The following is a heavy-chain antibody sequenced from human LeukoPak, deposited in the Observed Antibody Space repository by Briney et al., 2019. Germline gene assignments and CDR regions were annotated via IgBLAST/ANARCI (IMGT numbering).Heavy chain of an antibody. D-gene: IGHD6-6*01. CDR1: GYTFTGYY. CDR3: ARARASSSSSGYYMDV. Sequence: ASVKVSCKASGYTFTGYYMHWVRQAPGQGLEWMGWINPNSGGTNYAQKFQGRVTVTRDTSISTAYMELSRLRSDDTAVYYCARARASSSSSGYYMDVWGKGTTVTVSS. J-gene: IGHJ6*03. CDR2: INPNSGGT. V-gene: IGHV1-2*02.